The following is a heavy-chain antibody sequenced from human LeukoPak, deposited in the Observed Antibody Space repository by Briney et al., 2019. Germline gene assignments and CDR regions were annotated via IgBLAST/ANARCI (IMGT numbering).Heavy chain of an antibody. J-gene: IGHJ5*02. CDR2: INPNSGGT. V-gene: IGHV1-2*02. CDR1: GYTFTDYY. Sequence: ASVKVSCKASGYTFTDYYMHWVRQAPGQGLEWMGWINPNSGGTNYAQKFQGRVTMTRDTSISTAYMELSRLRSDDTAVYYCARPDGYSSSWYWFDPWGQGTLVTVSS. D-gene: IGHD6-13*01. CDR3: ARPDGYSSSWYWFDP.